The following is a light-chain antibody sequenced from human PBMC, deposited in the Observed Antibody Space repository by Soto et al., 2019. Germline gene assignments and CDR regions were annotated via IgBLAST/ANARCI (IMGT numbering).Light chain of an antibody. CDR3: MQALQSPLT. Sequence: EIVMTQSPLSLPVTPGEPPSISCRSSQSLLHINGDTYLDWYLQKPGQSPQLLIYLGSNRASGVPDRFSGSGSGTDFTLEISRVEAEDVGVYYCMQALQSPLTFGLGTEVDIK. V-gene: IGKV2-28*01. CDR2: LGS. CDR1: QSLLHINGDTY. J-gene: IGKJ3*01.